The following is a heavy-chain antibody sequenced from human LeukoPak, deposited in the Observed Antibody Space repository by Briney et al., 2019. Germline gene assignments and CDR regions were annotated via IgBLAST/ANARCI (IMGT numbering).Heavy chain of an antibody. CDR2: ISFDGSNT. J-gene: IGHJ4*02. CDR1: GFTFSSYA. D-gene: IGHD3/OR15-3a*01. V-gene: IGHV3-30*04. CDR3: AKDGFWTSRTSYHGAHFFDH. Sequence: GGSPRLSCAASGFTFSSYAMHWVRQAPGKGLEWVACISFDGSNTYYVDSVKGRFTISRDNSKNTLYLQMSSLRPEDTALYYCAKDGFWTSRTSYHGAHFFDHWGQGIQVTVSS.